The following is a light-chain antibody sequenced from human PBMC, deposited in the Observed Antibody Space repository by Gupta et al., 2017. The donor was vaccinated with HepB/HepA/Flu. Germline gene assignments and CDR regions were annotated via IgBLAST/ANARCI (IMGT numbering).Light chain of an antibody. CDR1: QSVSGRY. Sequence: EIVLTQSTGTLSLSQGERATLSCRASQSVSGRYLAWYQQRPGQTPRLLISAASSRDTDIPDRFSGSGSGIDLTLTISRLQHEEFAVYYCQQYSSAPWLTFGGGTKVEIK. CDR3: QQYSSAPWLT. V-gene: IGKV3-20*01. J-gene: IGKJ4*01. CDR2: AAS.